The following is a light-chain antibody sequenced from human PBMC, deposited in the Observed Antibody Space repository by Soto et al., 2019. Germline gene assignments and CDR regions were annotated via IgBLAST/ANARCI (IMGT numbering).Light chain of an antibody. V-gene: IGLV2-8*01. CDR1: SSDVGGYNY. CDR2: EVS. Sequence: QSALTQPPSASGSPGQSVTISCTGTSSDVGGYNYVSWYQQHPGKAPKFMIYEVSKRPSGVPDRFSGSKTGNTASLTVSGFQAEDEADYYCSSYAGSNNLVFGGGTKSPS. CDR3: SSYAGSNNLV. J-gene: IGLJ2*01.